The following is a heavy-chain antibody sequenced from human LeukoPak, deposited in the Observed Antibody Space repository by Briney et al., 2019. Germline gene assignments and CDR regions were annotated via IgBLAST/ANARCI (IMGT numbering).Heavy chain of an antibody. CDR1: GDSISSYF. V-gene: IGHV4-4*07. CDR2: IYASGIT. CDR3: ARGPLQSRPLDV. J-gene: IGHJ6*04. Sequence: SETLSLTCTVSGDSISSYFWTWIRQPAGKGLEWIGRIYASGITNYNPSLRSRVTMSVDTSKNQFSLTLSSVTAADTAVYYCARGPLQSRPLDVWDKGTTVTVSS. D-gene: IGHD4-11*01.